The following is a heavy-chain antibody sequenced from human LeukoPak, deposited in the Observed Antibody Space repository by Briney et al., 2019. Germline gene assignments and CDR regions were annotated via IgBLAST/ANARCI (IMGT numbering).Heavy chain of an antibody. D-gene: IGHD3-16*01. CDR2: INSDGGTT. V-gene: IGHV3-74*01. CDR1: GFTFRNYW. J-gene: IGHJ4*02. Sequence: GGSLRLSCAASGFTFRNYWTHWVPQAPGKGLVWVSRINSDGGTTTYADSVKGRFTISRDNAKNTVYLQMNSLRAEDTAVYYCTRGGVDYWGQGTLVTVSS. CDR3: TRGGVDY.